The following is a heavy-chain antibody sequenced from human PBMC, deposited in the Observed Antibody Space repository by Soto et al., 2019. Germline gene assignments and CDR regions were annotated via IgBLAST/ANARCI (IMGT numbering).Heavy chain of an antibody. CDR1: GGSCSGYD. D-gene: IGHD3-3*01. CDR3: ARSFYDFWSDPHFDY. V-gene: IGHV4-34*01. CDR2: IYHSGST. J-gene: IGHJ4*02. Sequence: TSETLSLTCAVYGGSCSGYDWSWIRQPTGKGLEWIGEIYHSGSTKYNPSLKSRVTISVDKSKNQFSLKLSSVTAADTAVYYCARSFYDFWSDPHFDYWGQGTLVTVSS.